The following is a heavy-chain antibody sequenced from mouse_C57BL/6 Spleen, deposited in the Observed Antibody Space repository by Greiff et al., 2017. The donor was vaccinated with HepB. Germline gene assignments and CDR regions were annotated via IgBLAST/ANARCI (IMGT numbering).Heavy chain of an antibody. CDR2: IDPSDSYT. Sequence: QVQLQQSGAELVMPGASVKLSCKASGYTFTSYWMHWVKQRPGQGLEWIGEIDPSDSYTNYNQKFKGKSTLTVDKSSSTAYMQLSSLTSEDSAVYYWAVTTVVGRNYYAMDYWGQGTSVTVSS. CDR1: GYTFTSYW. D-gene: IGHD1-1*01. J-gene: IGHJ4*01. CDR3: AVTTVVGRNYYAMDY. V-gene: IGHV1-69*01.